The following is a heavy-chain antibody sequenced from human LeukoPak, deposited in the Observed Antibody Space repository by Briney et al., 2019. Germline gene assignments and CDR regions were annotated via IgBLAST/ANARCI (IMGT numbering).Heavy chain of an antibody. J-gene: IGHJ6*03. CDR1: GYTFTGYY. CDR3: ARDRLTGTTNYYYMDV. D-gene: IGHD1-20*01. V-gene: IGHV1-2*02. Sequence: ASVKVSCKASGYTFTGYYMHWVRQAPGQGLEWMGWINPNSGGTNYAQKFQGRVTMTRDTSTSTVYMELSSLRSEDTAVYYCARDRLTGTTNYYYMDVWGKGTTVTVSS. CDR2: INPNSGGT.